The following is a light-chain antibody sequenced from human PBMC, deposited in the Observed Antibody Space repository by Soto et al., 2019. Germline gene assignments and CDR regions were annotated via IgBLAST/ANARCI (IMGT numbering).Light chain of an antibody. J-gene: IGKJ1*01. CDR3: QQYYPTPVA. CDR2: WAS. CDR1: RSVLYSSNNNNY. V-gene: IGKV4-1*01. Sequence: TQCPHSLAVSLGDRATINCKSSRSVLYSSNNNNYLAWFQQKPGQPPKLXLYWASTRESGLPDRFSGSCSGTDFTLTISNLRPEDVAVYYCQQYYPTPVAFGQGTKLDIK.